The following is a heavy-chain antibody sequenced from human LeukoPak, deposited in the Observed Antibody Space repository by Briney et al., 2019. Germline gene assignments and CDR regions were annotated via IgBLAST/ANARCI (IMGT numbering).Heavy chain of an antibody. CDR1: GYTFTSYY. D-gene: IGHD6-13*01. CDR3: VRDSDIAAAGPPGDY. Sequence: ASVKVSCKASGYTFTSYYMHWVRQAPGQGLEWMGIINPSGGSTSYAQKFQGRVTMTRDTSTSTVYMELSSLRSEDTAVYYCVRDSDIAAAGPPGDYWGQGTLVTVSS. V-gene: IGHV1-46*01. CDR2: INPSGGST. J-gene: IGHJ4*02.